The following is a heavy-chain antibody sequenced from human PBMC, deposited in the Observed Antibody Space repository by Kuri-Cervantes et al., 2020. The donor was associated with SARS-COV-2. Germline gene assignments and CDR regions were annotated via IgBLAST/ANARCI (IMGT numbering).Heavy chain of an antibody. J-gene: IGHJ4*02. Sequence: ASVKVSCKASGYTFTNYGITWVRQAPGQGLEWMGWISAYNGNTNYAQKLQGRVTMTTDTSTSTAYMELRSLRSDDTAVYYCATHDYGDHGGYWGQGTLVTVSS. CDR3: ATHDYGDHGGY. CDR1: GYTFTNYG. CDR2: ISAYNGNT. D-gene: IGHD4-17*01. V-gene: IGHV1-18*01.